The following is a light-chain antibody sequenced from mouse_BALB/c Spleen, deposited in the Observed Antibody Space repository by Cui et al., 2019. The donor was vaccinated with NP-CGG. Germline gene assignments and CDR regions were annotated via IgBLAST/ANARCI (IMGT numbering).Light chain of an antibody. J-gene: IGLJ1*01. Sequence: QPAVTHQSAPTTSPGETVTLTCRSSTGTVTTYNYANWVQEKPDHLFTGLIGGTNNRAPGVPARFSGSLIGDKAALTITGAQTEDEAIYFCALWYSNHWVFGGGTKLTVL. V-gene: IGLV1*01. CDR1: TGTVTTYNY. CDR2: GTN. CDR3: ALWYSNHWV.